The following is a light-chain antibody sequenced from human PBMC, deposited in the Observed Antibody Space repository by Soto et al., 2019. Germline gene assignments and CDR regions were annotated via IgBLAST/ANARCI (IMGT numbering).Light chain of an antibody. J-gene: IGKJ5*01. CDR3: QQRSNWPPIT. Sequence: EIVLTQSPATLSLSLGERATLSCRASQSVSSYLDWYQQKPGQAPRLLIYDASNRATGIPARFSGSGSGTDFTLTISSLEPEDFAVYYCQQRSNWPPITFGQGTRLEIK. CDR2: DAS. CDR1: QSVSSY. V-gene: IGKV3-11*01.